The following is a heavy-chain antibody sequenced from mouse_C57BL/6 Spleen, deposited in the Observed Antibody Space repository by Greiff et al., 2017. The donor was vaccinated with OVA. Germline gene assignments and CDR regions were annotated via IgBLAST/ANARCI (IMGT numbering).Heavy chain of an antibody. J-gene: IGHJ4*01. CDR1: GFTFSSYA. V-gene: IGHV5-9-1*02. D-gene: IGHD2-5*01. Sequence: EVKVVESGEGLVKPGGSLKLSCAASGFTFSSYAMSWVRQTPEKRLEWVAYISSGGDYIYYADTVKGRFTISSDNARNTLYLQMSSLKSEDTAMYYCTRGEYSNPYAMDYWGQGTSVTVSS. CDR2: ISSGGDYI. CDR3: TRGEYSNPYAMDY.